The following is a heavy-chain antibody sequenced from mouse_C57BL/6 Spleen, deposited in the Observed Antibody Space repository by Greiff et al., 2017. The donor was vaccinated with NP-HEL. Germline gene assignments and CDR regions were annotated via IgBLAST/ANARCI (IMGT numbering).Heavy chain of an antibody. J-gene: IGHJ3*01. Sequence: EVKVVESGPELVKPGASVKMSCKASGYTFTDYNMHWVKQSHGKSLEWIGYINPNNGGTSYNQKFKGKATLTVNKSSSTAYMELRSLTSEDSAVYYCARGIGESRPWFAYWGQGTLVTVSA. CDR3: ARGIGESRPWFAY. D-gene: IGHD1-1*01. CDR2: INPNNGGT. V-gene: IGHV1-22*01. CDR1: GYTFTDYN.